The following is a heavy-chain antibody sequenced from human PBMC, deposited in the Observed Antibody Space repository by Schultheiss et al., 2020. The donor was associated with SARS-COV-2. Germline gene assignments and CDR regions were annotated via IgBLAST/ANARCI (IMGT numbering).Heavy chain of an antibody. J-gene: IGHJ3*02. Sequence: GGSLRLSCAASGFTFSSYWMSWVRQAPGKGLEWVANIKQEGSEKYYVDSVKGRFTISRDNAKNSLYLQMNSLRAEDTAVYYCATHCSSTSCLGAFDIWGQGTMVTVAS. CDR2: IKQEGSEK. CDR3: ATHCSSTSCLGAFDI. CDR1: GFTFSSYW. V-gene: IGHV3-7*05. D-gene: IGHD2-2*01.